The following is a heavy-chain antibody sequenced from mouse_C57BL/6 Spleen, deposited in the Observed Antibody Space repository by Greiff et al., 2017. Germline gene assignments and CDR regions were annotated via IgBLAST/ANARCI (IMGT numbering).Heavy chain of an antibody. J-gene: IGHJ3*01. CDR1: GFTFSSYA. CDR2: ISSGGDYI. CDR3: TRRDYSMAWFAY. V-gene: IGHV5-9-1*02. D-gene: IGHD2-5*01. Sequence: VQLKESGEGLVKPGGSLKLSCAASGFTFSSYAMSWVRQTPEKRLEWVAYISSGGDYIYYADTVKGRFTISRDNARKTLYLQMSSLKSEDTAMYYCTRRDYSMAWFAYWGQGTLVTVSA.